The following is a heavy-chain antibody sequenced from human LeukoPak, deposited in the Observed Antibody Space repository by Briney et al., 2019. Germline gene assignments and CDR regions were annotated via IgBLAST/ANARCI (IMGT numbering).Heavy chain of an antibody. D-gene: IGHD3-16*01. J-gene: IGHJ3*02. CDR1: GGSISGYY. CDR2: IHYSGST. Sequence: SETLSLTWTVSGGSISGYYWRWIRHPPGNGLEWVGYIHYSGSTNYNPSLKSRVLMSVDTSNNQFSLKLTSVTAADPAVYYCARGERLGPDIWGQGPMVTVSS. CDR3: ARGERLGPDI. V-gene: IGHV4-59*01.